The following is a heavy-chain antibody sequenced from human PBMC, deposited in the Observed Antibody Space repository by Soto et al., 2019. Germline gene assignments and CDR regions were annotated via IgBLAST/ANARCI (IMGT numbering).Heavy chain of an antibody. CDR1: GFSLSSIGVG. CDR2: LYWDDDK. Sequence: QITLKESGPTLVKPTQNLTLTCTFSGFSLSSIGVGVGWIRQPPGNALEWLGILYWDDDKHYSPSLKSRISIAKDTSKDQVVLTLTNMDHVDTATYYCAHTIVVVPSAHDACDVWGQGTMVTVYS. D-gene: IGHD2-2*01. V-gene: IGHV2-5*02. CDR3: AHTIVVVPSAHDACDV. J-gene: IGHJ3*01.